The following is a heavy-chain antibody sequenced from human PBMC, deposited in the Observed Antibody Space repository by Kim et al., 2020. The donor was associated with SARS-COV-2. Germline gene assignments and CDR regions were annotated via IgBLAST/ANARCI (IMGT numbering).Heavy chain of an antibody. V-gene: IGHV4-34*01. D-gene: IGHD2-2*01. CDR3: ARRRRHQGAFDI. CDR2: INHSGST. CDR1: GGSFSGYY. Sequence: SETLSLTCAVYGGSFSGYYWSWIRQPPGKGLEWIGEINHSGSTNYNPSLKSRVTISVDTSKNQFSLKLSSVTAADTAVYYCARRRRHQGAFDIWGQGTMVTVSS. J-gene: IGHJ3*02.